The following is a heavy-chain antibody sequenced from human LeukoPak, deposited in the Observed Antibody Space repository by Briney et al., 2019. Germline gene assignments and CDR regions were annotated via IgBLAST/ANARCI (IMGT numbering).Heavy chain of an antibody. CDR1: GVTFRNYG. Sequence: PGGSLRLSCTVSGVTFRNYGMHWVRQAPGKGLEWVAFIRYDGSNKYYADSVKGRFTISRDNSKNTLYLQMNSLRAEDTAVYYCAKDRGYNYLYDYWGQGTLVTVSS. J-gene: IGHJ4*02. V-gene: IGHV3-30*02. D-gene: IGHD1-20*01. CDR3: AKDRGYNYLYDY. CDR2: IRYDGSNK.